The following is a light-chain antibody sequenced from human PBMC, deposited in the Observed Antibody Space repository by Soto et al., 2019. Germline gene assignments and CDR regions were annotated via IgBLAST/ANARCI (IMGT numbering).Light chain of an antibody. CDR2: KAS. Sequence: DIQMTQSPSTLSSSVGDRVTITCRATQSISNSLAWYQQKQGKAPKLLIYKASSLESGVPTRCSGGGSGTEFTLTITSLQPDDFATYYCQQYNSYWTFGQGTKVEIK. J-gene: IGKJ1*01. CDR1: QSISNS. V-gene: IGKV1-5*03. CDR3: QQYNSYWT.